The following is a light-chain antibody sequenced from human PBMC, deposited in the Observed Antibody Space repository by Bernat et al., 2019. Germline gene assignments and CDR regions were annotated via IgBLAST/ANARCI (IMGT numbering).Light chain of an antibody. CDR3: QVWDTTTQVI. V-gene: IGLV3-9*01. CDR1: NIGSKN. J-gene: IGLJ2*01. Sequence: SYDLTQPLSVSVALGQAANITCGGDNIGSKNVHWYLKKAGQAPVLVIYRDTNRPSGIPERVSGSNSGKTATLTITGAQAWDEGDYYCQVWDTTTQVIFCGGTKLTVL. CDR2: RDT.